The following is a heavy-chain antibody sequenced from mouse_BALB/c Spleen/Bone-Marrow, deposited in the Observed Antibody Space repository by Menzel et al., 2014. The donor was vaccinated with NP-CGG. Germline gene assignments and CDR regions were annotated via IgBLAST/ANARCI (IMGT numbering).Heavy chain of an antibody. Sequence: EVKLVESGPELVKPGASVKISCKASGYSFTGYFMNWMKQSHGKSLEWIGRINPYNGDTFYNQKFKGKATLTVDKSSSTAHMELLSLTSEDSAVYYCGSRGNYDEGRYWGQGTSVTVSS. CDR2: INPYNGDT. D-gene: IGHD2-1*01. V-gene: IGHV1-37*01. J-gene: IGHJ4*01. CDR3: GSRGNYDEGRY. CDR1: GYSFTGYF.